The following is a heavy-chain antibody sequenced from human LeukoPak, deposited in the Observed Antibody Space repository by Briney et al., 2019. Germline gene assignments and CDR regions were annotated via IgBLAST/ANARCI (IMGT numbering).Heavy chain of an antibody. Sequence: SDTLSLTCTISGGSVSDYYWSWTRQSPGKGLEWIGYIYYSGSTNYNPSLKSRVTISVDTSKNQFSLKLSSVTDADTAVYYCARQRVAGLEADYWGQGTLVTVSS. V-gene: IGHV4-59*08. CDR3: ARQRVAGLEADY. CDR2: IYYSGST. D-gene: IGHD6-19*01. CDR1: GGSVSDYY. J-gene: IGHJ4*02.